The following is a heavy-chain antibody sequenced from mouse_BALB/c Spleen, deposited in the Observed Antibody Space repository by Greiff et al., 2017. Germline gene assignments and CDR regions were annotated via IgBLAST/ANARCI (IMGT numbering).Heavy chain of an antibody. V-gene: IGHV7-3*02. J-gene: IGHJ3*01. CDR1: GFTFTDYY. CDR3: AISTMITTGFAY. Sequence: EVQRVESGGGLVQPGGSLRLSCATSGFTFTDYYMSWVRQPPGKALEWLGFIRNKANGYTTEYSASVKGRFTISRDNSQSILYLQMNTLRAEDSATYYCAISTMITTGFAYWGQGTLVTVSA. CDR2: IRNKANGYTT. D-gene: IGHD2-4*01.